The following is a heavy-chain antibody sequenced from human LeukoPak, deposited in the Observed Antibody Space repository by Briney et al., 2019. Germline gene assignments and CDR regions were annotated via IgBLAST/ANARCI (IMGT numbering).Heavy chain of an antibody. CDR1: GFTFSSYA. Sequence: GGSLRLSCAASGFTFSSYAMSWVRQAPGKGLEWVSAISGSGGSTYYADSVKGRFTISRDNSKNTLYLQMNSLRAEDTAVYYCAKGGEYCSGGSCYHWGGMNYYYGMDVWGQGTTVTVSS. D-gene: IGHD2-15*01. V-gene: IGHV3-23*01. J-gene: IGHJ6*02. CDR2: ISGSGGST. CDR3: AKGGEYCSGGSCYHWGGMNYYYGMDV.